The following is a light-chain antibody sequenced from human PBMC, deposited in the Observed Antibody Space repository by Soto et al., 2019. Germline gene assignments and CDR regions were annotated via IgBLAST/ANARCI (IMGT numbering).Light chain of an antibody. Sequence: EIVLTQFPGTLSLSPGERATLSCRASQSVSSNYLAWYQQKPGQAPRPLIYGASSRATGIPDRFSGSGAGTDFTLTISRLESEDFAVYYCQQYGSSPWTFGQGTKVEIK. J-gene: IGKJ1*01. CDR1: QSVSSNY. CDR2: GAS. CDR3: QQYGSSPWT. V-gene: IGKV3-20*01.